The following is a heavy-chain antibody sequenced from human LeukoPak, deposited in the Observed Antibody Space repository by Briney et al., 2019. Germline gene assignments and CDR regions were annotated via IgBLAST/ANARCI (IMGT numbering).Heavy chain of an antibody. CDR3: ARDLTGQLLSS. CDR2: IIPILGIA. D-gene: IGHD2-2*01. CDR1: GGTFSSYA. V-gene: IGHV1-69*04. J-gene: IGHJ4*02. Sequence: SVKVSCKASGGTFSSYAISWVRQAPGQGLEWMGRIIPILGIANYAQKFQGRVTITAVKSTSTAYMELSSLRSEDTAVYYCARDLTGQLLSSWGQGTLVTVSS.